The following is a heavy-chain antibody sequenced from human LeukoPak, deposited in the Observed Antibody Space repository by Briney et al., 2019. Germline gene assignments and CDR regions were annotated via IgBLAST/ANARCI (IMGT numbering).Heavy chain of an antibody. CDR1: GFIYNNYG. V-gene: IGHV3-30*02. J-gene: IGHJ4*02. Sequence: PGGSLRLSCAASGFIYNNYGMHWVRQAPGKGLEWVTFISFDGSDKSYADSVKGRFIISRDNSKKTLFLQMNSLTADDTAVYYCAKDVSTGWSLDSWGQGTLVTVSS. D-gene: IGHD6-19*01. CDR3: AKDVSTGWSLDS. CDR2: ISFDGSDK.